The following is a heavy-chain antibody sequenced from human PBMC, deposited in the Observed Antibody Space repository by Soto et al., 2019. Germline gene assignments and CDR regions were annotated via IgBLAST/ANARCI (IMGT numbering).Heavy chain of an antibody. D-gene: IGHD6-13*01. CDR3: ARDLSPPKAAAGTFDY. V-gene: IGHV1-69*01. J-gene: IGHJ4*02. Sequence: QVPLVQSGAEVKKPGSSVKVSCKASGGTFSSYAISWVRQAPGQGLEWMGGIIPIFGTANYAQKFQGRVTITADEPTSTAYMELSSLRSEDTAVYYCARDLSPPKAAAGTFDYWGQGTLVTVSS. CDR2: IIPIFGTA. CDR1: GGTFSSYA.